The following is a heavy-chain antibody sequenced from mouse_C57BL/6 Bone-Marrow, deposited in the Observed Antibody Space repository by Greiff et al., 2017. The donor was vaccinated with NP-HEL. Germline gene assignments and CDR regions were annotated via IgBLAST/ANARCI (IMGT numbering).Heavy chain of an antibody. D-gene: IGHD1-1*01. V-gene: IGHV1-55*01. CDR1: GYTFTSYW. CDR3: ARSRVLRH. Sequence: QVHVKQPGAELVKPGASVKMSCKASGYTFTSYWITWVTQRPGQGLEWIGDIYPGSGSTNYNEKFKSKATLTVDTSSSTAYMKLSSLTSEDAAVYYCARSRVLRHWGQGTTLTVSS. J-gene: IGHJ2*01. CDR2: IYPGSGST.